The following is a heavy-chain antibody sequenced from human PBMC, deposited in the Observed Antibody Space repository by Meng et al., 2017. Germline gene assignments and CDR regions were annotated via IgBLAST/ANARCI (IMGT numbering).Heavy chain of an antibody. CDR1: GGTFSSYA. CDR2: IIPIFGTA. V-gene: IGHV1-69*01. D-gene: IGHD2-15*01. CDR3: ARSSPPPVDIVVVVAATLLYYGMGV. Sequence: GGSLRLSCKASGGTFSSYAISWVRQAPGQGLEWMGGIIPIFGTANYAQKFQGRVTITADESTSTAYMELSSLRSEDTAVYYCARSSPPPVDIVVVVAATLLYYGMGVWGQGNTVNGAS. J-gene: IGHJ6*02.